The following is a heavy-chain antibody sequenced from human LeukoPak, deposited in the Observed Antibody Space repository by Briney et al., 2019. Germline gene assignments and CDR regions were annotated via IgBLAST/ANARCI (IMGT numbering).Heavy chain of an antibody. CDR1: GFTFSSFA. CDR2: ISGGGITT. Sequence: PGGSLRLSCAASGFTFSSFAMSWVRQAPGKGLEWVSTISGGGITTYYADSAKGRFTISRDNSKNTLYLQMNSLPAEDTAVYYCPRQSYASGWNPFDYWGRGILVTVSS. J-gene: IGHJ4*02. CDR3: PRQSYASGWNPFDY. D-gene: IGHD6-19*01. V-gene: IGHV3-23*01.